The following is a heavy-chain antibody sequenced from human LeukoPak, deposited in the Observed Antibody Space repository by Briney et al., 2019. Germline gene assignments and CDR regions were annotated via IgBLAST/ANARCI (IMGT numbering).Heavy chain of an antibody. CDR2: IYYSGGS. J-gene: IGHJ5*02. V-gene: IGHV4-39*01. D-gene: IGHD5-18*01. CDR3: VRVGYAYGPVGNWFDP. Sequence: SETLSLTCTVSGGSISSSDYYWGWVRQPPGKGLEWIGNIYYSGGSYSSPSLESRVTISSDTSKNQFSVKLTSVTPADTAVYYCVRVGYAYGPVGNWFDPWGQGVPVTVSS. CDR1: GGSISSSDYY.